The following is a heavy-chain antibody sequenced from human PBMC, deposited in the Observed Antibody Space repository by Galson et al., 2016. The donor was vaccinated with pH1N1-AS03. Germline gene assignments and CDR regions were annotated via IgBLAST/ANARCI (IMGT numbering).Heavy chain of an antibody. D-gene: IGHD7-27*01. CDR2: INPSGGDA. V-gene: IGHV1-46*03. J-gene: IGHJ4*02. CDR3: GRERINWVNFDY. CDR1: GYTFTSYY. Sequence: SVKVSCKGSGYTFTSYYIHWVRQAPGQGLEWMGRINPSGGDATYAQKFQGRVILTRDTSTSTIYMDLSSMTSDDTAVYFCGRERINWVNFDYWGQGTLVTVSS.